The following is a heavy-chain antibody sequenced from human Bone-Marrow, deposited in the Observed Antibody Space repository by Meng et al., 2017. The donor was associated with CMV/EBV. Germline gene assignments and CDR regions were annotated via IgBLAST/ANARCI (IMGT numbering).Heavy chain of an antibody. V-gene: IGHV3-74*01. Sequence: GGSLRLSCAASGLTFRTSWMHWIRQAPGKGLVRVARINGGESTTSQADSVKGRFTIPRDNARSTVFVQMNSLRAEDTAVYYCAREYRLNYDSCGFDFWGQGTRVTVSS. CDR3: AREYRLNYDSCGFDF. CDR1: GLTFRTSW. D-gene: IGHD3-22*01. CDR2: INGGESTT. J-gene: IGHJ4*02.